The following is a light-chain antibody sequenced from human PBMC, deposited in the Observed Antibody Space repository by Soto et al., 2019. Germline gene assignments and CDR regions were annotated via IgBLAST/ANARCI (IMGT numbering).Light chain of an antibody. V-gene: IGLV1-44*01. CDR3: AAWDDSLNGLV. CDR2: SNN. CDR1: SSNIGSNT. Sequence: QSVLTQPPSASGTPGQRVTISCLGSSSNIGSNTVNWYQQLPGTAPKLLIYSNNQRPSGVPDRFSGSKSGTSASLAISGLQSEDEADYYCAAWDDSLNGLVFGGGTKLTVL. J-gene: IGLJ3*02.